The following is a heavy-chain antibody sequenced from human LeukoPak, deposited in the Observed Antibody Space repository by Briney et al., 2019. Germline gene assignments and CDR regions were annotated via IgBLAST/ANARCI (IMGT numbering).Heavy chain of an antibody. CDR2: IYPVDSDT. D-gene: IGHD4-17*01. J-gene: IGHJ4*02. Sequence: GESLNISCKASGYTFNNNYIAWVRQMSGKGLDWMGIIYPVDSDTRYSPSFQCHVTISADESISTAYLQWSSVTATDSAMYYCVRGNQKYGDYVRDWGQGTLVTISS. CDR3: VRGNQKYGDYVRD. CDR1: GYTFNNNY. V-gene: IGHV5-51*01.